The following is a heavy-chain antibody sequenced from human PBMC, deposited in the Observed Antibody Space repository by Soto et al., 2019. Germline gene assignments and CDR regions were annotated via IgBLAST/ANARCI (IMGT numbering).Heavy chain of an antibody. J-gene: IGHJ6*03. CDR2: INAGNGNT. V-gene: IGHV1-3*01. CDR1: GYTFTSYA. D-gene: IGHD4-17*01. Sequence: ASVKVSCKASGYTFTSYAMHWVRQAPGQRLEWKGWINAGNGNTKYSQKFQGRVTITRDTSASTAYMELSSLRSEDTAVYYCARLTPDYGDYGDYYYMDVWGKGTTVTVSS. CDR3: ARLTPDYGDYGDYYYMDV.